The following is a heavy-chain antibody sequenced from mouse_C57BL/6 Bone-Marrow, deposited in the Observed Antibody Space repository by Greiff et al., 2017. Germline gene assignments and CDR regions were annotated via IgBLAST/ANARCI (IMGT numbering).Heavy chain of an antibody. Sequence: VQLQQPGAELVRPGSSVKLSCKASGYTFTSYWMDWVKQRPGQGLEWIGNIYPSDSETHYNPKFKDKATLTVDKSSSTAYLQLSSLTSESSAVYYCASLWLRKVDYWGQGTTLTVSS. J-gene: IGHJ2*01. V-gene: IGHV1-61*01. D-gene: IGHD2-2*01. CDR2: IYPSDSET. CDR3: ASLWLRKVDY. CDR1: GYTFTSYW.